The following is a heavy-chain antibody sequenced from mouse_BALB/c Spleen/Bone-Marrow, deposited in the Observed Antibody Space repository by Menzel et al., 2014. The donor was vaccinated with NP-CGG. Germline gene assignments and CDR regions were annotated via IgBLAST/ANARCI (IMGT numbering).Heavy chain of an antibody. D-gene: IGHD2-3*01. CDR1: GYTFTSTW. V-gene: IGHV1S130*01. CDR3: TRDGVGGAMDY. J-gene: IGHJ4*01. CDR2: VHPNSGNT. Sequence: QVQLKQSGSVLVRPGDSVKLSCKASGYTFTSTWVHWARQRPGQGLEGIGEVHPNSGNTKYNEKLKGKATLTADTSSSTAYVDLSSLTSEDSAVYYCTRDGVGGAMDYWGQGTSVTVSS.